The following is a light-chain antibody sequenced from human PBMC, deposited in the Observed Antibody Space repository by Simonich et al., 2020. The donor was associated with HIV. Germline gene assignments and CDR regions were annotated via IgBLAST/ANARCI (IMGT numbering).Light chain of an antibody. V-gene: IGKV3-11*01. CDR1: QSVSIY. CDR3: QQRSGWPPIT. J-gene: IGKJ5*01. Sequence: EVVLTQSPATLSLSPGERAPLSCRASQSVSIYLACYQQKPAQAPRLLIYDASNMATGIPARFSGSGSGTDFTLTISSLEPEDFAGYYCQQRSGWPPITFGQGTRLEIK. CDR2: DAS.